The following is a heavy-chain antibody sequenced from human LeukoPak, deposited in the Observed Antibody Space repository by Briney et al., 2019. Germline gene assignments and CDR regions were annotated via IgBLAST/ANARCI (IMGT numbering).Heavy chain of an antibody. CDR2: ISVSSSTI. J-gene: IGHJ3*02. CDR1: GFTFSSYS. D-gene: IGHD3-9*01. Sequence: PGGSLRLSCAASGFTFSSYSMNWVRQAPGKGLEWVSYISVSSSTIYYADSVKGRFTISRDNSKNTLYLQMNSLRAEDTAVYYCAKVVGEYYDILTGYYKGAAGAFDIWGQGTMVTVSS. CDR3: AKVVGEYYDILTGYYKGAAGAFDI. V-gene: IGHV3-48*01.